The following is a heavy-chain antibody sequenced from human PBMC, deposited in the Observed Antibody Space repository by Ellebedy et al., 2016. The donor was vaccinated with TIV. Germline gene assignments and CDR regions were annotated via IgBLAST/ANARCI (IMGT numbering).Heavy chain of an antibody. CDR3: AMWDEPKQAFEI. CDR1: GGSISSGGYY. D-gene: IGHD1-26*01. J-gene: IGHJ3*02. Sequence: MPSETLSLTCTVSGGSISSGGYYWSWIRQHPGKGLEWIGYIYHSGSTYYNPSLQSRVIISVDTSKNQFSLKLNSVTAADTAVYYCAMWDEPKQAFEIWGQGTTVTVSS. V-gene: IGHV4-31*03. CDR2: IYHSGST.